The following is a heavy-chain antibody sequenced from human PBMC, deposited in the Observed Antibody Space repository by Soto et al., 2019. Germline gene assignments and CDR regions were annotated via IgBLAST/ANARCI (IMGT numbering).Heavy chain of an antibody. CDR2: IIPILGIA. J-gene: IGHJ4*02. CDR1: GGTFSSYA. V-gene: IGHV1-69*04. D-gene: IGHD2-21*01. CDR3: ARDGAVIAMFDY. Sequence: SVKVSCKASGGTFSSYAISWVRQAPGQGLEWMGRIIPILGIANYAQKFQGRVTITADKSTSTAYMELSSLRSEDTAVYYCARDGAVIAMFDYWGQGTLVTVSS.